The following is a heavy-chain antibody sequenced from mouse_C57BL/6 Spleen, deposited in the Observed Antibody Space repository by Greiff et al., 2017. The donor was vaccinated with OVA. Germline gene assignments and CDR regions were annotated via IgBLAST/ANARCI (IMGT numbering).Heavy chain of an antibody. CDR3: ATYDYDDAYAKDY. J-gene: IGHJ4*01. CDR2: INPSNGGT. D-gene: IGHD2-4*01. Sequence: QVQLKQPGTELVKPGASVKLSCKASGYTFTSYWMHWVKQRPGQGLEWIGNINPSNGGTNYNEKFQSKATLTVDKSYSPAYMQLSSLTSEDSAVYECATYDYDDAYAKDYWGQGTSVTVSS. CDR1: GYTFTSYW. V-gene: IGHV1-53*01.